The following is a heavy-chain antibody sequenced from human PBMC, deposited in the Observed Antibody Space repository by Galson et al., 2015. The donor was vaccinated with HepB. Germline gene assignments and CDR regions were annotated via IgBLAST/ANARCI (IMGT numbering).Heavy chain of an antibody. V-gene: IGHV3-15*01. J-gene: IGHJ4*02. Sequence: SPRLSCAASGITFSDAWMTWVRQAPGQGLEWLGRIKRTDGATTDYAAPVKGRFTISRDDSKDTWYLQMTSLTTDDTAVYYCTTGTPTNDYWGQGTLVTVPS. CDR1: GITFSDAW. CDR2: IKRTDGATT. CDR3: TTGTPTNDY. D-gene: IGHD1-26*01.